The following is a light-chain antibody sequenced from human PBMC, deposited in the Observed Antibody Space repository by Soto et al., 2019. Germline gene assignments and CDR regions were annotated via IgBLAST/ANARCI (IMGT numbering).Light chain of an antibody. CDR3: SSYTISNTLPFV. Sequence: QSALTQPAAVSLSPGQSITITCTGTRRDVGGYNYVSWYQQYPGKSPKLLIFEVTHRPSGVSTRFSGSKSGNTASLAISGLQAEDEADYYCSSYTISNTLPFVFGTGTKVTVL. CDR1: RRDVGGYNY. J-gene: IGLJ1*01. V-gene: IGLV2-14*01. CDR2: EVT.